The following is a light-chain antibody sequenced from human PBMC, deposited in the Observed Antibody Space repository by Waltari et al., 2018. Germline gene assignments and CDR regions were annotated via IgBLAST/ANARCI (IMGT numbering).Light chain of an antibody. J-gene: IGKJ4*01. Sequence: DIQMTQSPSSLSASIGDRVTITCRASEHIGAYLNWYQQKPGKAPKVLIYAASTLVRGVPSRFSGGGSGTDFALTISALQPEDFATYYCQQSYSNIYTFGGGTKVEI. CDR2: AAS. V-gene: IGKV1-39*01. CDR3: QQSYSNIYT. CDR1: EHIGAY.